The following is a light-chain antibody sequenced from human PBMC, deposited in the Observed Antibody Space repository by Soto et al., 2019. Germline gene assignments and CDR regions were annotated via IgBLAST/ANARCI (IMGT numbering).Light chain of an antibody. Sequence: QSALTQPASVSGSPGQSITISCTGTNSDVGSNNLVSWYQQHPGKAPKLMIYEGSKRPSGVSNRFSGSKSGNTASLTISGLQAEDEADYHCCSYAGSSTYVFGTGTKLTVL. CDR2: EGS. CDR1: NSDVGSNNL. J-gene: IGLJ1*01. V-gene: IGLV2-23*01. CDR3: CSYAGSSTYV.